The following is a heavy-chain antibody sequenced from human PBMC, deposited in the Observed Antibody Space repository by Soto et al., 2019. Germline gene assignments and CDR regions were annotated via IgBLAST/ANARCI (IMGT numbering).Heavy chain of an antibody. CDR3: ARIPNDSSGYYYFDY. J-gene: IGHJ4*02. CDR1: GFSLSTSGVC. Sequence: SGPTLVNPTQTLTLTCTFSGFSLSTSGVCVSWIRQPPGKALEWLALIDWDDDKYYSTSLKTRLTISKDTSKNQVVLTMTNMDPVDTATYYCARIPNDSSGYYYFDYWGQGTLVTVS. V-gene: IGHV2-70*01. CDR2: IDWDDDK. D-gene: IGHD3-22*01.